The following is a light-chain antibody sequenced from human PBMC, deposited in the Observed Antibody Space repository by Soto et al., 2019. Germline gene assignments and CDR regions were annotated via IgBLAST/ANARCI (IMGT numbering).Light chain of an antibody. V-gene: IGLV2-23*01. Sequence: QSALTQPASVSGSPGQSITISCTGTSGDIGTYNLVSWYQQHPGRATKLIIFEGNKRPSGVSNRFSASKSGNTASLAVSGLQAEDEADYHCCSYAGRSTVICGGGTKLTVL. CDR3: CSYAGRSTVI. J-gene: IGLJ2*01. CDR1: SGDIGTYNL. CDR2: EGN.